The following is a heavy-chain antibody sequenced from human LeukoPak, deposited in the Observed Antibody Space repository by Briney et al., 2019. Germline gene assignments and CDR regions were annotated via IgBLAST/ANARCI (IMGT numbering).Heavy chain of an antibody. CDR1: GYSFTSYW. V-gene: IGHV5-51*01. J-gene: IGHJ5*02. CDR3: ARHSDSSWYSDNWFDP. D-gene: IGHD6-13*01. CDR2: IYPGDSDT. Sequence: GESLKISCKGSGYSFTSYWIGWVRQMPGKGLEWMGIIYPGDSDTRYSPSFQGQVTISADKSISTAYLQWSSLKASDTATYYCARHSDSSWYSDNWFDPWGQGTLVTVSS.